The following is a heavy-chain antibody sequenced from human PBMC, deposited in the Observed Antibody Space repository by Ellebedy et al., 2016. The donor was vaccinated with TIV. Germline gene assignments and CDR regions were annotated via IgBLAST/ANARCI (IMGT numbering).Heavy chain of an antibody. CDR1: GFTFSSSW. D-gene: IGHD1-20*01. CDR3: ARDPYNWNGPFDY. Sequence: GESLKISCAASGFTFSSSWVHWVRQVPGKGLVWGARINGDGSNIGYADSVKGRFTISRDNAKSTLYLQMNSLRAEDTAVYYCARDPYNWNGPFDYWGQGTLVTVSS. J-gene: IGHJ4*02. CDR2: INGDGSNI. V-gene: IGHV3-74*01.